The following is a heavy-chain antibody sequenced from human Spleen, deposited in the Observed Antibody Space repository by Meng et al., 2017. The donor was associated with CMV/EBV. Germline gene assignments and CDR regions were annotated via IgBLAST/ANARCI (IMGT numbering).Heavy chain of an antibody. D-gene: IGHD3-9*01. CDR2: INPDSGDT. J-gene: IGHJ4*02. CDR1: GYTFTGYY. V-gene: IGHV1-2*02. CDR3: ARAQRDWSRGYYFDY. Sequence: ASVKVSCKASGYTFTGYYIHWVRQAPGQGLEWMGWINPDSGDTKRAQKFQGRVTMTRDTSISIAYMELSSLRSDDTAVYYCARAQRDWSRGYYFDYLGQGTLVTVSS.